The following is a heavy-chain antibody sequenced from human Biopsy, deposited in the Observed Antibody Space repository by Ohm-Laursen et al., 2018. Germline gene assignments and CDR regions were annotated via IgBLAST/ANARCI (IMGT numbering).Heavy chain of an antibody. V-gene: IGHV3-48*03. CDR1: GFTVSSNY. J-gene: IGHJ3*02. Sequence: SLRLSCTASGFTVSSNYMNWVRQAPGKGLEWVSYISSSGSTIYYADSVKGRFTISRDNAKNSLYLQMNSLRAEDTAVYYCARDGIVGTRFNAFDIWGQGTMVTVSS. CDR3: ARDGIVGTRFNAFDI. D-gene: IGHD1-26*01. CDR2: ISSSGSTI.